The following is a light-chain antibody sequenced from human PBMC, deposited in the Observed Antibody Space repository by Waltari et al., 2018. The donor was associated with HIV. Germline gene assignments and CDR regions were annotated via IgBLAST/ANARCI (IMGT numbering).Light chain of an antibody. J-gene: IGKJ5*01. CDR2: DAS. CDR1: QDISNC. V-gene: IGKV1-33*01. Sequence: DIQMTHSPSSLSASVGDRVTITCQASQDISNCVNWYQQKPGKAPRLLIYDASTLQAGVPSRFSGRGSGTDFTVTITSLQPEDFAIYECQQYGRLPITFGQGTRLEIK. CDR3: QQYGRLPIT.